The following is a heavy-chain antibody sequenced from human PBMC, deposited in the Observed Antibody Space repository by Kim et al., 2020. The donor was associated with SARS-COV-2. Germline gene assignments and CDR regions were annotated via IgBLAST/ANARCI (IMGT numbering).Heavy chain of an antibody. Sequence: SETLSLTCAVYGGSFSGYYWSWIRQPPGKGLAWIGEINHSGSTNYNPSLKSRVTISVDTSKNQFSLKLSSVTAADTAVYYCARGNRNSSSWTYYYGMDVWGQGTTVTVSS. CDR1: GGSFSGYY. CDR3: ARGNRNSSSWTYYYGMDV. CDR2: INHSGST. J-gene: IGHJ6*02. V-gene: IGHV4-34*01. D-gene: IGHD6-13*01.